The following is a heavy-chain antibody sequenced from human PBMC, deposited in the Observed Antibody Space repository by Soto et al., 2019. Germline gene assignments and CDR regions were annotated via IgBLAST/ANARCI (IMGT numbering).Heavy chain of an antibody. J-gene: IGHJ6*02. CDR2: IYPGDSDT. D-gene: IGHD2-15*01. CDR1: GYSFTSYW. CDR3: ARHRYCSGGSCPDGYYYYGMDV. V-gene: IGHV5-51*01. Sequence: GESLKISCKGSGYSFTSYWIGWVRQMPGKGLEWMGIIYPGDSDTRYSPSFQGQVAISADKSISTAYLQWSSLKASDTAMYYCARHRYCSGGSCPDGYYYYGMDVWGQGTTVTVSS.